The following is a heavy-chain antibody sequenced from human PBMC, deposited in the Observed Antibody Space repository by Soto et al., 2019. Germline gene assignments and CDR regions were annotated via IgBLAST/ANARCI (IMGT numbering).Heavy chain of an antibody. J-gene: IGHJ4*02. Sequence: QLQLQESGPGLVKPSETLYLTCTGSGGSISSSIYHWGWIRQPPGKGLEWIGSIYYRGSTYCNPSLKSRVTISVVTSKNQFSLKLSSVTAADTAVYCCARFHYSSSWYFWGQGTLVTVSS. CDR2: IYYRGST. CDR3: ARFHYSSSWYF. CDR1: GGSISSSIYH. V-gene: IGHV4-39*01. D-gene: IGHD6-13*01.